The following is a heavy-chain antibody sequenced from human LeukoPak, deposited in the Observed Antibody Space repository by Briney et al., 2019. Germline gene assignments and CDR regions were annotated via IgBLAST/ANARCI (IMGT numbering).Heavy chain of an antibody. J-gene: IGHJ4*02. CDR3: AKDPDQRLPHY. CDR1: GFTFSRYA. D-gene: IGHD6-25*01. Sequence: GGSLRLSCAASGFTFSRYAMSWVREAPGKGREWVSAISGRGGGTYHADSVKGPFPISRENSKNTLYLQMNSLRAEDPAVYHCAKDPDQRLPHYWGQGTLVTVSS. V-gene: IGHV3-23*01. CDR2: ISGRGGGT.